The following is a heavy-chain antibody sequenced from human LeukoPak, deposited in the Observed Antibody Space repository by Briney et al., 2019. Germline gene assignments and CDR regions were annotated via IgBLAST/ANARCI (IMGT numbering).Heavy chain of an antibody. CDR2: VSSSSSTI. D-gene: IGHD2-15*01. V-gene: IGHV3-48*02. J-gene: IGHJ3*02. CDR1: GFTFSNYN. Sequence: GGSLRLSCAASGFTFSNYNINWVRQAPGKGLEWLSYVSSSSSTIYYAHSVKGRFTISRDNAKNSLYLQMNSLRDEDTAVYYCARVVVAANPDAFDIWGQGTMVTVSS. CDR3: ARVVVAANPDAFDI.